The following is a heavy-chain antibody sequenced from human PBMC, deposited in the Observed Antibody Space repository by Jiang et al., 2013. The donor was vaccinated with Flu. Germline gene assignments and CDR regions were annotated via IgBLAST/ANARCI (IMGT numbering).Heavy chain of an antibody. CDR3: AKVVHNWNFVPGYDS. CDR2: ISGDGGST. Sequence: VQLLESGGGVVQPGGSLRLSCVASGFTFDDYAMHWVRQAPGKGLEWVSLISGDGGSTDYADSVKGRFTISRDNSKNSFYLQMNSLTIEDTALYYCAKVVHNWNFVPGYDSWGQGTMVTVSS. J-gene: IGHJ3*02. V-gene: IGHV3-43*02. CDR1: GFTFDDYA. D-gene: IGHD1-7*01.